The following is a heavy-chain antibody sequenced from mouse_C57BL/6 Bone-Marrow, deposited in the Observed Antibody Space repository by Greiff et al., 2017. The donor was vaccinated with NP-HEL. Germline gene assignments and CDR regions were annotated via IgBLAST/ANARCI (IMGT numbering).Heavy chain of an antibody. J-gene: IGHJ4*01. CDR2: IWTGGGT. CDR3: ARNGQLSPFYYAMDY. Sequence: VQLQQSGPGLVAPSQSLSITCTVSGFSLTSYAISWVRQPPGKCLEWLGVIWTGGGTNYNSALKSRLSISKDNSKSQVFLKMNSLQTDDTARYYCARNGQLSPFYYAMDYWGQGTSVTVSS. V-gene: IGHV2-9-1*01. D-gene: IGHD3-2*02. CDR1: GFSLTSYA.